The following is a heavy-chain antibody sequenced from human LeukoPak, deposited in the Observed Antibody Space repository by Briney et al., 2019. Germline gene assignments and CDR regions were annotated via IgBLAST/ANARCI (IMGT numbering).Heavy chain of an antibody. Sequence: SETLSLTCTVSGGSISSYYWSWIRQPPGKGLEWIGRIYTSGSTNYNPSLKSRVTISVDTSKNQFSLKLSSVTAADTAVYYCATSYCGGDCPYYYYMDVWGKGTTVTVSS. J-gene: IGHJ6*03. CDR3: ATSYCGGDCPYYYYMDV. CDR2: IYTSGST. V-gene: IGHV4-4*07. CDR1: GGSISSYY. D-gene: IGHD2-21*01.